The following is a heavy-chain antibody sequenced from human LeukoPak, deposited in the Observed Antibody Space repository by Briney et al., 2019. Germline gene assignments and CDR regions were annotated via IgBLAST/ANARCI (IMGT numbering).Heavy chain of an antibody. D-gene: IGHD3-22*01. J-gene: IGHJ5*02. CDR1: GFTFSSYA. CDR2: ISYDGSNK. V-gene: IGHV3-30*04. Sequence: PGGSLRLSCAASGFTFSSYAMHWVRQAPGKGLEWVAVISYDGSNKYYADSVKGRFTISRDNSKNTLYLQMNSLRSEDTAVYYCARGGYYYDSSGYHNWFDPWGQGTLVTVSS. CDR3: ARGGYYYDSSGYHNWFDP.